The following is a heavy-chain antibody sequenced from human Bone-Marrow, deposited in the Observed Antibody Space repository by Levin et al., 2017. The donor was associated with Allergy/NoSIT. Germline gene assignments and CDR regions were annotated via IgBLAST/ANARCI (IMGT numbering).Heavy chain of an antibody. CDR3: AKVIQTVIIGPLGH. V-gene: IGHV3-20*04. CDR2: INWNGGNT. CDR1: GFSFDDYG. D-gene: IGHD3-10*01. J-gene: IGHJ4*02. Sequence: GGSLRLSCAASGFSFDDYGMAWVRQAPGKGLEWVSGINWNGGNTDYADSVKGRFTISRDNAKNSLLLQMNDLRAADTGVYYCAKVIQTVIIGPLGHWGQGTLVTVSP.